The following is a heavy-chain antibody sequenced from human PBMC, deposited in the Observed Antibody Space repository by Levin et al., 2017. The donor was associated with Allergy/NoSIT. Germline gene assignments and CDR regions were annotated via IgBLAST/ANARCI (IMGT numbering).Heavy chain of an antibody. CDR3: AKKGIAVAGRDY. D-gene: IGHD6-19*01. CDR1: GFTFSSYA. V-gene: IGHV3-23*01. J-gene: IGHJ4*02. Sequence: ETLSLTCAASGFTFSSYAMSWVRQAPGKGLEWVSAISGSGGSTYYADSVKGRFTISRDNSKNTLYLQMNSLRAEDTAVYYCAKKGIAVAGRDYWGQGTLVTVSS. CDR2: ISGSGGST.